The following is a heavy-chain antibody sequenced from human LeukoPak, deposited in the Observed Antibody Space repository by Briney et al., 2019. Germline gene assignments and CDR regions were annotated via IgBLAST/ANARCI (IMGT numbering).Heavy chain of an antibody. V-gene: IGHV1-18*01. J-gene: IGHJ6*02. CDR1: GYTFTSYG. Sequence: ASVKVSCKASGYTFTSYGISWVRQAPGQGLEWMGWISAYSGNTNYAQKLQGRVTMTTDTTTSTAYMELRSVRSDDTAVYYCARVYGDYNFYYYGMDVWGQGTTVTVSS. D-gene: IGHD4-17*01. CDR2: ISAYSGNT. CDR3: ARVYGDYNFYYYGMDV.